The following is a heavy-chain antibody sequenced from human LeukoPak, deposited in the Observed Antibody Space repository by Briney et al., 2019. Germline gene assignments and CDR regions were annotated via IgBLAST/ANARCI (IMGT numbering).Heavy chain of an antibody. D-gene: IGHD1-1*01. J-gene: IGHJ4*02. Sequence: GGSLRLSCAASGFTFSNYNMNWVRKAPGKGLEWVSHITSSSTTMYYADSVKGRFTISRDNAKNSMYLQMNSLRAEDTAVYYCARMSLSLGPLILTTGNIDYWGQGTLVTVSS. CDR3: ARMSLSLGPLILTTGNIDY. V-gene: IGHV3-48*04. CDR2: ITSSSTTM. CDR1: GFTFSNYN.